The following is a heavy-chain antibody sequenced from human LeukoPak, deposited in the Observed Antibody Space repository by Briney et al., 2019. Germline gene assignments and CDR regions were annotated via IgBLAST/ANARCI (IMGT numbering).Heavy chain of an antibody. D-gene: IGHD1-26*01. J-gene: IGHJ6*02. CDR1: GGSISGYY. V-gene: IGHV4-59*01. Sequence: SETLSLTCTVSGGSISGYYWNWIRQPPGKGLEWIGYIYYSGSTNYNPSLKSRVTMSVDTSKNQFSLMLSSVTAADTAVYYCASRLQTSWVMDVWGQGTTVTVSS. CDR3: ASRLQTSWVMDV. CDR2: IYYSGST.